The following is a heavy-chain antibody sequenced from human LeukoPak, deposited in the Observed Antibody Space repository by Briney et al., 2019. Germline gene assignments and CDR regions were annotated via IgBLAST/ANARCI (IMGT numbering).Heavy chain of an antibody. D-gene: IGHD2-21*01. V-gene: IGHV1-2*02. CDR1: GGTFSSYV. CDR3: AVAPGDY. J-gene: IGHJ4*02. CDR2: INPNSGGT. Sequence: ASVKVSCKASGGTFSSYVISWVRQAPGQGLEWMGWINPNSGGTNYAQKFQGRVTLTRDTSISTVYMELTTLTSDDTALYYCAVAPGDYWGQGTLVSVSA.